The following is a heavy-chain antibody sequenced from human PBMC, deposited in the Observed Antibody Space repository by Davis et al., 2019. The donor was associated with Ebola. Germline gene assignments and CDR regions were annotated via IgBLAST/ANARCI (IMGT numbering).Heavy chain of an antibody. V-gene: IGHV4-39*01. CDR3: ARRRAYSGYDDY. Sequence: MPGGSLRLSCTVSGGSISSSSYYWGWIRQPPGKGLEWIGSIYYSGSTYYNPSLKSRVTISVDTSKNQFSLKLSSVTAADTAVYYCARRRAYSGYDDYWGQGTLVTVSS. CDR1: GGSISSSSYY. CDR2: IYYSGST. D-gene: IGHD5-12*01. J-gene: IGHJ4*02.